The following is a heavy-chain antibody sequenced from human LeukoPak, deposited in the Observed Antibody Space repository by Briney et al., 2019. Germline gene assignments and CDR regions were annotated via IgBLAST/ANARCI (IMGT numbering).Heavy chain of an antibody. CDR2: ISSSSSYI. D-gene: IGHD1-7*01. CDR1: GFTFSSYS. Sequence: GGSLRLSCAASGFTFSSYSMNWVRQAPGKGLEWVSSISSSSSYIYYADSVKGRFTISRDNSKNTLYLQMNSLRAEDTAVYYCARPANYADYFDYWGQGTLVTVSS. J-gene: IGHJ4*02. V-gene: IGHV3-21*04. CDR3: ARPANYADYFDY.